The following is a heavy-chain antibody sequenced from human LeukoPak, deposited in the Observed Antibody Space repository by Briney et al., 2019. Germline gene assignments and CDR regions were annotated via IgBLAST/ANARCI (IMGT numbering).Heavy chain of an antibody. V-gene: IGHV5-51*01. CDR3: AIGGDSSTSCYRCFNY. J-gene: IGHJ4*02. Sequence: LGESLKISCEGSGYSFTNYWIGWVRQMPGKGLEWMGIIYPDDSDTRYSPSFQGQVTISADKSIGTAYPQWSSLKASDTAMYYCAIGGDSSTSCYRCFNYWGQGTLVTVSS. D-gene: IGHD2-2*01. CDR2: IYPDDSDT. CDR1: GYSFTNYW.